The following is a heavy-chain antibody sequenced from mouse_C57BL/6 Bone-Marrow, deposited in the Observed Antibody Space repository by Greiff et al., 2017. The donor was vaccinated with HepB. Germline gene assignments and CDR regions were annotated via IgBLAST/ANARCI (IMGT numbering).Heavy chain of an antibody. V-gene: IGHV3-6*01. D-gene: IGHD1-1*01. CDR2: ISYDGSN. CDR3: ARAGDYGSSYDFDD. Sequence: VQLKESGPGLVKPSQSLSLTCSVTGYSITSGYYWNWIRQFPGNKLEWMGYISYDGSNNYNPSLKNRISITRDTSKNQFFLKLNSVTTEDTATYYSARAGDYGSSYDFDDWGQGTTLTVSS. J-gene: IGHJ2*01. CDR1: GYSITSGYY.